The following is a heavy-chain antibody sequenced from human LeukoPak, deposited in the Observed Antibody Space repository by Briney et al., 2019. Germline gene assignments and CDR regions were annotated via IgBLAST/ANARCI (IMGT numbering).Heavy chain of an antibody. CDR1: GYTFTSYG. D-gene: IGHD1-26*01. CDR2: ISAYNGNT. J-gene: IGHJ4*02. V-gene: IGHV1-18*01. Sequence: ASVTVSFTASGYTFTSYGISWVRQAPGQGRGGMGWISAYNGNTNYAQKLQGRVTMTTDTSTSTAYMELRSLRSDDTAVYYCARDTEDSGSYFDYWGQGTLVTVSS. CDR3: ARDTEDSGSYFDY.